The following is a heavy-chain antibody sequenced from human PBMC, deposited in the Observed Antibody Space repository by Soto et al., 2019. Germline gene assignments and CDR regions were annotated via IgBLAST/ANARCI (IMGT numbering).Heavy chain of an antibody. CDR1: GYTFTSYD. CDR2: MNPNSDNT. J-gene: IGHJ4*02. D-gene: IGHD5-12*01. Sequence: QVQLVQSGAEVKKPGASVKVSCKASGYTFTSYDINWVRQATGQGLAWMGWMNPNSDNTGYAQEFQGRVTMTRNTSISTAYMELSSLRSEDTAVYYCVRGSGYSGDFDYWGQGTLVTVSS. CDR3: VRGSGYSGDFDY. V-gene: IGHV1-8*01.